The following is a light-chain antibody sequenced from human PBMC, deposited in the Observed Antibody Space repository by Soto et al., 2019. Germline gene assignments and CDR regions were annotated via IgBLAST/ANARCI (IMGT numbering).Light chain of an antibody. CDR3: SSYAGTNNVL. CDR2: EVT. Sequence: QSVLTQPPSASKSPGQSVTISCTGTSSDVGGYDYVSWYQQHPGKAPKLIIYEVTKRPSGVPDRFSGSKSGNTASLTVSGLQAEDEADYYCSSYAGTNNVLFGGGTKLTVL. V-gene: IGLV2-8*02. CDR1: SSDVGGYDY. J-gene: IGLJ2*01.